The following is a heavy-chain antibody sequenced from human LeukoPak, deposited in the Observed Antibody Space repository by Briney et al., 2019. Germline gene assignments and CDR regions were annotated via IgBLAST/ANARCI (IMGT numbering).Heavy chain of an antibody. Sequence: ASVNVSCKASGYTFTSYGISWVRQAPGQGLEWMGWISAYNGNTNYTQKLQGRVTMTTDTSTSTAYMELRSLRSDDTAVYYCARVGSYDNWFDPWGQGTLVTVSS. J-gene: IGHJ5*02. CDR2: ISAYNGNT. CDR1: GYTFTSYG. D-gene: IGHD2-15*01. V-gene: IGHV1-18*01. CDR3: ARVGSYDNWFDP.